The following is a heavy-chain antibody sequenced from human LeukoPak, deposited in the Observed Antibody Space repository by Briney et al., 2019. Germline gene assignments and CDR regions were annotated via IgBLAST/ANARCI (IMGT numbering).Heavy chain of an antibody. CDR3: ARGGYSSGNIDY. J-gene: IGHJ4*02. V-gene: IGHV1-69*05. CDR1: GGTFSSYA. CDR2: IIPIFGTA. Sequence: SVKVSCKASGGTFSSYAISWVRQAPGQGREWMGGIIPIFGTANYAQKFQGRVTITTDESTSTAYMELSSLRSEDTAVYYCARGGYSSGNIDYWGQGTLVTVSS. D-gene: IGHD6-19*01.